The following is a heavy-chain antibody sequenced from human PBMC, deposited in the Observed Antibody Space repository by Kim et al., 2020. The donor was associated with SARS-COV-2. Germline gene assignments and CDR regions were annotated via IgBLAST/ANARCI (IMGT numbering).Heavy chain of an antibody. J-gene: IGHJ4*02. D-gene: IGHD6-13*01. CDR1: GFTFNTW. V-gene: IGHV3-7*03. CDR3: AAAFDY. CDR2: IKEDGTVT. Sequence: GGSLRLSCAASGFTFNTWMNWVRQAPGKGLEWVANIKEDGTVTYYVDSVKGRFTISRDNAKSSLDLQMDSLRAEDTAVYYCAAAFDYWGQGTLVTVSP.